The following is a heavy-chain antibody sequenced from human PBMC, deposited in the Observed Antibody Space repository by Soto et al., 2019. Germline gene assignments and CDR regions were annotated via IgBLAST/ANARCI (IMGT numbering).Heavy chain of an antibody. CDR1: GFTFSSYA. D-gene: IGHD3-16*01. V-gene: IGHV3-30-3*01. CDR3: ARTSSVPPIGGMDV. CDR2: ISYDGSNK. Sequence: QVQLVESGGGVVQPGRSLRLSCAASGFTFSSYAMHWDRQAPGKGLEWVAVISYDGSNKYYADSVKGRFTISRDNSKNTLYLQMNSLRAEDTAVYYCARTSSVPPIGGMDVWGQGTTVTVSS. J-gene: IGHJ6*02.